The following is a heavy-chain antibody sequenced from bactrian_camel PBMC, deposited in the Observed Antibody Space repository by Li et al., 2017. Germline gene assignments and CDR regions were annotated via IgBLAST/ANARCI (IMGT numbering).Heavy chain of an antibody. J-gene: IGHJ4*01. CDR2: MYTGFGGGNI. CDR1: GRSNENYF. D-gene: IGHD1*01. CDR3: AAFKLGDYCEGVAAYASH. Sequence: DVQLVESGGGSVQAGGSLRLSCAISGRSNENYFLAWFRQPPGKEREGVAAMYTGFGGGNIYYDDSVKGRFTISQDNSKNTIYLRMNSVRPDDTAVYYCAAFKLGDYCEGVAAYASHWGQGTQVTVS. V-gene: IGHV3S32*01.